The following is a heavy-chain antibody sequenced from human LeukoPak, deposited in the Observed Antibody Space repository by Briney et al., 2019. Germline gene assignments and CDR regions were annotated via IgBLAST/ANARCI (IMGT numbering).Heavy chain of an antibody. CDR2: ISGSGGST. CDR1: GFTFSSYG. D-gene: IGHD6-13*01. Sequence: PGGTLRLSCAASGFTFSSYGMSWVRQAPGKGLEWVSAISGSGGSTYYADSVKGRFTISRDNSKNTLYLQMNSLRAEDTAVYYCAKDKGIAIYYFDYWGQGTLVTVS. CDR3: AKDKGIAIYYFDY. V-gene: IGHV3-23*01. J-gene: IGHJ4*02.